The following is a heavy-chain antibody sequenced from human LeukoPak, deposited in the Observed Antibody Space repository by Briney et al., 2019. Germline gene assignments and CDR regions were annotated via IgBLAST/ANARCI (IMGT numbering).Heavy chain of an antibody. CDR2: INHSRST. CDR3: ARGVERMGLDY. Sequence: SETLSLTCAVYGGSFSGYYWSWIRQPPGKGLEWIGEINHSRSTNYNPSLKSRVTISVDTSKNQFSLKLSSVTAADTAVYYCARGVERMGLDYWGQGTLVTVPS. J-gene: IGHJ4*02. V-gene: IGHV4-34*01. D-gene: IGHD5-24*01. CDR1: GGSFSGYY.